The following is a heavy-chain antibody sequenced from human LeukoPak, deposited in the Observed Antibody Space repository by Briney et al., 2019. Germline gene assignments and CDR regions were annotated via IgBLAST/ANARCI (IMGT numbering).Heavy chain of an antibody. J-gene: IGHJ4*02. CDR1: GCTFSIYA. D-gene: IGHD3-22*01. CDR2: FVPSFGSG. V-gene: IGHV1-69*01. Sequence: VKVCFKAAGCTFSIYANGWVRQAPGPGNEWMGGFVPSFGSGNSSQKVQGRVTITADESTSTAYMELSSLRSEDTAVYYCARAPPQDSSGFLFYWGQGTLVTVSS. CDR3: ARAPPQDSSGFLFY.